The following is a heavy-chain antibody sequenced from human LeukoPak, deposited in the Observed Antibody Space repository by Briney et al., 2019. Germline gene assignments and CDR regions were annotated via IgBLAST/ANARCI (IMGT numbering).Heavy chain of an antibody. V-gene: IGHV3-21*04. CDR3: AREKKTEWTTGAFDM. CDR2: ISSSSSYT. Sequence: GGSLRLSCAASGFTFSSYSMNWVRQAPGKGLEWVSSISSSSSYTYYADSVKGRFTMSRDNAQNALYLEMNSLRAEDTAVYYCAREKKTEWTTGAFDMWGQGTMVIVSS. D-gene: IGHD3-3*01. CDR1: GFTFSSYS. J-gene: IGHJ3*02.